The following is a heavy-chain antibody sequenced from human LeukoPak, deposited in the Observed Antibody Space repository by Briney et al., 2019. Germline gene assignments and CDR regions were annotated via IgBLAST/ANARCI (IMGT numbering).Heavy chain of an antibody. D-gene: IGHD6-13*01. CDR2: INSDGSST. Sequence: GGSLRLSCAASGFTFSSYWMHWLRQAPGKGLMWVSRINSDGSSTNYADSVKGRFTISRDNAKNTLYLQMNSLRAEDTAVYYCARRGAAAGTSDYWGQGTLVTVSS. V-gene: IGHV3-74*01. CDR1: GFTFSSYW. CDR3: ARRGAAAGTSDY. J-gene: IGHJ4*02.